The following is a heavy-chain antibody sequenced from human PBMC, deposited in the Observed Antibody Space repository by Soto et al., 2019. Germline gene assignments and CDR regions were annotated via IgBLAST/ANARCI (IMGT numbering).Heavy chain of an antibody. D-gene: IGHD3-22*01. CDR1: GFTFSSYS. CDR3: AREGEVDSSGYYYGIDY. J-gene: IGHJ4*02. Sequence: EVQLVESGGGLVQPGGSLRLSCAASGFTFSSYSMNWVRQAPGKGLEWVSYISSSSSTIYYADSVKGRFTISRDNAKNSLYLQMNSLRAEDTAVYYCAREGEVDSSGYYYGIDYWGQGTRVTVSS. V-gene: IGHV3-48*01. CDR2: ISSSSSTI.